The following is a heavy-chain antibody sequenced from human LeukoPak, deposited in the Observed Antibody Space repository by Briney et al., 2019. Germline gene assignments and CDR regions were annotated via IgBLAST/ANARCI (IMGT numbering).Heavy chain of an antibody. Sequence: PSETLSLTCSVSGYSISSGYYWGWIRQPPGKGLVWIASMYHSGSTYYNPSLHSRVTLSADTSKNQFSLKMSSVTAADTAVYYCGRDRSGGYSVDYWGQGTLVTVS. V-gene: IGHV4-38-2*02. D-gene: IGHD1-26*01. CDR2: MYHSGST. CDR3: GRDRSGGYSVDY. CDR1: GYSISSGYY. J-gene: IGHJ4*02.